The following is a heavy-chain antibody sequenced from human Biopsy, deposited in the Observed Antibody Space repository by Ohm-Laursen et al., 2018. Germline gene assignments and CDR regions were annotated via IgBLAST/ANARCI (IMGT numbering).Heavy chain of an antibody. Sequence: SLRLSCTASGFRFDNTGMHWVRQGPGKGLEWVAGISWSSDSITYAKSVTGRFTISRDNGENSLHLQMNSLRPEDTALYYCTKNTQWEGSGYLDAFHIWGHGAMVTVSS. CDR3: TKNTQWEGSGYLDAFHI. J-gene: IGHJ3*02. CDR1: GFRFDNTG. D-gene: IGHD3-22*01. V-gene: IGHV3-9*01. CDR2: ISWSSDSI.